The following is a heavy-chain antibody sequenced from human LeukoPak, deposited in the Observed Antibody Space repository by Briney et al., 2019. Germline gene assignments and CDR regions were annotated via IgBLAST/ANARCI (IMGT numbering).Heavy chain of an antibody. Sequence: ASETLSLTCAVYGGSFSGYYWSWTRQPPGKGLEWIGEINHSGSTNYNPSLKSRVTISVDTSKNQFSLKLSSVTAADTAVYYCARAYCSGGSCYLKYFQHWGQGTLVTVSS. D-gene: IGHD2-15*01. CDR2: INHSGST. V-gene: IGHV4-34*01. CDR1: GGSFSGYY. J-gene: IGHJ1*01. CDR3: ARAYCSGGSCYLKYFQH.